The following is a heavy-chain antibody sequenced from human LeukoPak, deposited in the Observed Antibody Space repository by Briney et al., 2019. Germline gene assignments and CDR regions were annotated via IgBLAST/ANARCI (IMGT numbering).Heavy chain of an antibody. CDR1: GYTFTTYG. D-gene: IGHD2-15*01. CDR3: AKDNLVVAATPNYFDY. Sequence: GASVKVSCKASGYTFTTYGISWVRQAPGQGLEWTGWISTYNGNTNYAQKLQGRVTMTTDTSTSTAYMELRSLRSDDTAVYYCAKDNLVVAATPNYFDYWGQGTLVTVSS. CDR2: ISTYNGNT. V-gene: IGHV1-18*04. J-gene: IGHJ4*02.